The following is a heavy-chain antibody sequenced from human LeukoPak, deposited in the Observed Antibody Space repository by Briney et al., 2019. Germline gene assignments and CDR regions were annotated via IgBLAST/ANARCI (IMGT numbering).Heavy chain of an antibody. CDR3: AKGKNTGSYLSHVDY. V-gene: IGHV3-7*03. Sequence: GGSLRLSCTASGFTFSSYWMSWVRQAPGKGLEWVANIKQDGSEKYYVDSVKGRFTISRDNAKNSLYLQMNSLRTEDTALYYCAKGKNTGSYLSHVDYWGQGTLVTVSS. J-gene: IGHJ4*02. CDR1: GFTFSSYW. D-gene: IGHD3-10*01. CDR2: IKQDGSEK.